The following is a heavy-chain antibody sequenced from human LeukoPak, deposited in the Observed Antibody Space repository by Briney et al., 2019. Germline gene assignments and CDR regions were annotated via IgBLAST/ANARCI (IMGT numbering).Heavy chain of an antibody. D-gene: IGHD6-13*01. CDR3: VRHESWYDSFDI. Sequence: KPSETLSLTCTVSGGSISSSSYYWGWIRQPPGKGLEWIGSIYYSGSTYYNPSLKSRVTISVDTSKNQFSLKLSSVTAADTAAYYCVRHESWYDSFDIWGQGTMVTVSS. V-gene: IGHV4-39*07. J-gene: IGHJ3*02. CDR2: IYYSGST. CDR1: GGSISSSSYY.